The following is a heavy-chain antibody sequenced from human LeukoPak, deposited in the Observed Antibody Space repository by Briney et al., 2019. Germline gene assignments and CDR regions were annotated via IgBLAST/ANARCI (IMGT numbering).Heavy chain of an antibody. Sequence: ASVKVSCKASGGTFSSYAISWVRQAPGQGLEWMGGIIPIFGTANYAQKFQGRVTITADESTSTAYMELSSLRSEDTAVYYCARSITMVRGVFAFDIWGQGIMVTVSS. CDR2: IIPIFGTA. D-gene: IGHD3-10*01. V-gene: IGHV1-69*13. J-gene: IGHJ3*02. CDR3: ARSITMVRGVFAFDI. CDR1: GGTFSSYA.